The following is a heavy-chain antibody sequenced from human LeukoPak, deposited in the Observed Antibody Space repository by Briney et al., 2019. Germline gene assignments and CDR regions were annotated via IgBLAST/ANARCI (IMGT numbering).Heavy chain of an antibody. J-gene: IGHJ6*02. V-gene: IGHV4-59*01. Sequence: SETLSLTCTVSGGSISSYYWSWIRQPPGKGLEWIGYIYYSGSTNYNPSLKSRVTISVDTSKNQFSLKLSSVTAADTAVYYCARGESSSWPLYYYYGMDVWGQGTTVTVSS. D-gene: IGHD6-13*01. CDR2: IYYSGST. CDR1: GGSISSYY. CDR3: ARGESSSWPLYYYYGMDV.